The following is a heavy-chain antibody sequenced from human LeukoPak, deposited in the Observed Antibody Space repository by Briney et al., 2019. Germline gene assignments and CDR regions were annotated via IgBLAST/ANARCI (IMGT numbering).Heavy chain of an antibody. V-gene: IGHV3-7*01. CDR1: GFTFSSYW. Sequence: GGSLRLSCAASGFTFSSYWMSWVRQAPGKGLEWVANIKQDGSEKYYVDSVKGRFTISRDNAKNSLYLQMNSLRAEDTAVYYCARGPSLVVVTAIPLDYWGQGALVTVSS. J-gene: IGHJ4*02. CDR3: ARGPSLVVVTAIPLDY. D-gene: IGHD2-21*02. CDR2: IKQDGSEK.